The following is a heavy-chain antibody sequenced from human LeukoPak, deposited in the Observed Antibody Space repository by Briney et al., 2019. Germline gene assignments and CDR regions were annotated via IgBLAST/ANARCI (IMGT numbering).Heavy chain of an antibody. Sequence: ASVKVSCKASGYTLTGYYMHWVRQAPGQGLEWMGIINPSGGSTSYAQKLQGRVTMTRDTSTSTVYMELSSLRSEDTAVYYCARGGRVVAASVDYWGQGTLVTVSS. CDR2: INPSGGST. CDR3: ARGGRVVAASVDY. V-gene: IGHV1-46*04. D-gene: IGHD2-15*01. CDR1: GYTLTGYY. J-gene: IGHJ4*02.